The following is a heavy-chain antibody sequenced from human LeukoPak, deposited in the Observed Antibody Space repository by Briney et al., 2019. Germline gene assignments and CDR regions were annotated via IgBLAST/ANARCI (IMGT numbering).Heavy chain of an antibody. CDR3: ARDGTTVTTGGGYNWFDP. J-gene: IGHJ5*02. Sequence: KTSETLSLTCTVSGGSISSGGYYWSWIRQHPGKGLEWIGYIYYSGSTYYNPSLKSRVTISVDTSKNQFPLKLCSVTAADTAVYYCARDGTTVTTGGGYNWFDPWGQGTLVTVSS. CDR1: GGSISSGGYY. D-gene: IGHD4-17*01. V-gene: IGHV4-31*03. CDR2: IYYSGST.